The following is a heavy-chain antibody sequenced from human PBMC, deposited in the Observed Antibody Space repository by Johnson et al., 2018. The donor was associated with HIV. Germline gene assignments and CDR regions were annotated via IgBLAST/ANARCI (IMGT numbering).Heavy chain of an antibody. CDR1: GFTFSSYA. CDR2: ISYDGSDK. CDR3: AKDQGACGRGAFDI. J-gene: IGHJ3*02. Sequence: QVQLVESGGGVVQPGRSLRLSCAASGFTFSSYAMHWVRQAPGKGLEWVSVISYDGSDKYYADSVKGRFTISRDNAKNTLYLQMNSLRAEDTAVYYCAKDQGACGRGAFDIWGQGTMVTVSS. V-gene: IGHV3-30*04. D-gene: IGHD1-26*01.